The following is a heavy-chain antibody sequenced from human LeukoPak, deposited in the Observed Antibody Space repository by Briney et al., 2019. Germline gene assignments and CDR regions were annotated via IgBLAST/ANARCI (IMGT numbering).Heavy chain of an antibody. CDR3: ARRLLWFGQNAFDI. D-gene: IGHD3-10*01. CDR2: INPNSGGT. V-gene: IGHV1-2*02. CDR1: GYTFTGYY. J-gene: IGHJ3*02. Sequence: ASVKVSCKASGYTFTGYYMHWVRQAPGQGLEWMGWINPNSGGTNYAQKFQGRVTMTRDTPISTAYMELSRLRSDDTAVYYCARRLLWFGQNAFDIWGQGTMVTVSS.